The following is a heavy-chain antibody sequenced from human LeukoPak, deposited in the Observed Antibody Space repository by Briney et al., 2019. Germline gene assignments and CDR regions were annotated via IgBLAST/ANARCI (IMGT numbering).Heavy chain of an antibody. J-gene: IGHJ4*02. Sequence: GGSLRLSCSASGFTFSSYAMHWVRQAPGKGLEYVSDISSDGVTTYYADSVKGRFTISRDNSKHTLYLQMSSLRAEDTAVYYCVKAMATYGYRVPFDYWGQGTLVTVSS. CDR1: GFTFSSYA. V-gene: IGHV3-64D*09. CDR3: VKAMATYGYRVPFDY. D-gene: IGHD5-18*01. CDR2: ISSDGVTT.